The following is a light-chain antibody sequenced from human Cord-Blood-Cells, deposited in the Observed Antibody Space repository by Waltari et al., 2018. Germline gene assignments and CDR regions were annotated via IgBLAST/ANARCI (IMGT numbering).Light chain of an antibody. J-gene: IGLJ2*01. CDR1: SSDVGGCNY. CDR2: EVS. V-gene: IGLV2-8*01. Sequence: QSALTQPPSASGSPGQSVTISCTGTSSDVGGCNYVYWYQQHPGKAPKLMIYEVSKRPSGVPERFSGSKSGNTASLTVSGLQAEDEADYYCSSYAGSNNVVFGGGTKLTVL. CDR3: SSYAGSNNVV.